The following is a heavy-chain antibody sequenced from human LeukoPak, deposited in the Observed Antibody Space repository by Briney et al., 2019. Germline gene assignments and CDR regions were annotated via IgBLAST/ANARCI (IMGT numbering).Heavy chain of an antibody. D-gene: IGHD3-10*01. CDR2: MSGSGGST. CDR1: ASPSTSYT. CDR3: AKLSDGSGSYYTTWGDY. J-gene: IGHJ4*02. V-gene: IGHV3-23*01. Sequence: PGGSLRPSHPASASPSTSYTMSGVRQAPGKGLEGDSTMSGSGGSTYYADSVKGRFTISRDNSKNTLYLQMHSLRVEDTAVYYCAKLSDGSGSYYTTWGDYWGQGTLVTVSS.